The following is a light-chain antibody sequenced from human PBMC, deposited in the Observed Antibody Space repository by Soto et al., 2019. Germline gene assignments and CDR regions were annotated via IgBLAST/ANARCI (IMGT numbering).Light chain of an antibody. V-gene: IGKV1-5*01. CDR1: QTISGW. J-gene: IGKJ1*01. CDR2: DAS. Sequence: DIQMTQSPSTLSASVGDTVTITCRASQTISGWLAWYQQRPGKAPNLLIFDASTLESGVPSRFSGSGSGTTFTLTISSMQSDDFDNYYCLQYNGYYRTFGQGTKVEIK. CDR3: LQYNGYYRT.